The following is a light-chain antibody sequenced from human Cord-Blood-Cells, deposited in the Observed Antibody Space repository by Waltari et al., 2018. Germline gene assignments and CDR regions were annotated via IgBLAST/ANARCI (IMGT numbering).Light chain of an antibody. CDR1: QSISSY. J-gene: IGKJ4*01. CDR3: QQSYSTPLT. Sequence: DIQMTQSPSSLSASVGDRVTITCRASQSISSYLNWYQQKPGKAPKLLIYAASSLQSWVPSRFSGSGSGTDFTITIISLQPEDFSTYYCQQSYSTPLTFGGGTKVEIK. CDR2: AAS. V-gene: IGKV1-39*01.